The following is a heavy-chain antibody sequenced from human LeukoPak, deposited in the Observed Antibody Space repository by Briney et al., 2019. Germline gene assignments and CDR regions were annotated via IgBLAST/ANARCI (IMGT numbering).Heavy chain of an antibody. D-gene: IGHD3-10*02. J-gene: IGHJ4*02. CDR3: ARDVRSGLNYFVFADY. CDR1: GFTFNTYW. CDR2: IKPDGSES. Sequence: GGSLRLSCAASGFTFNTYWMSWVRQAPGKGLEWVANIKPDGSESYYADSVKGRFSISRDNTKNALYLQMNSLRAEDTAVYYCARDVRSGLNYFVFADYWGQGTLVTVSS. V-gene: IGHV3-7*01.